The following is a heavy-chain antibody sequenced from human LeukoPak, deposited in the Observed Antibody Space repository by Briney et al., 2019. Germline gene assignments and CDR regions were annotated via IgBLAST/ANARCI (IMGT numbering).Heavy chain of an antibody. CDR3: TRALGKVFDS. Sequence: ASVKVSCKASGYTFTGYYVHWMRQAPGQGPEWVGQINPSSGDTYYALKFQGRVTMTRDTSINTAYMELSRLVFDDTAVYYCTRALGKVFDSWGQGTLVSVSS. V-gene: IGHV1-2*06. J-gene: IGHJ4*02. D-gene: IGHD3-16*01. CDR1: GYTFTGYY. CDR2: INPSSGDT.